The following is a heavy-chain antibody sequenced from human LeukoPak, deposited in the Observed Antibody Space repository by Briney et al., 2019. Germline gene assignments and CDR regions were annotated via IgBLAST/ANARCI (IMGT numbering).Heavy chain of an antibody. CDR1: GGSISSGGYY. CDR3: ARSVLGAYGAFDY. Sequence: PSETLSLTCTVSGGSISSGGYYWSWIRQPPGKGLDWIGYIYHSGSTNYNPSLKSRVTISVDKSKNQVSLKLSSVTAADTAVYYCARSVLGAYGAFDYWGQGALVTVSS. D-gene: IGHD5-12*01. V-gene: IGHV4-30-2*01. J-gene: IGHJ4*02. CDR2: IYHSGST.